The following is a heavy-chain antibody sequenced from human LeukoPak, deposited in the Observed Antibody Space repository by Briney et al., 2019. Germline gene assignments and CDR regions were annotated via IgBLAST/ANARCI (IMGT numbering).Heavy chain of an antibody. CDR2: IIPIFGTA. CDR1: GGTFSNFA. Sequence: GASVKVSCKTSGGTFSNFAISWVRQAPGQGPEWMGGIIPIFGTANYAQKFQGRVTITADESTSTAYMELSSLRSEDTAVYYCARDVLEPHPLGWFDPWGQGTLVTVSS. D-gene: IGHD1-1*01. J-gene: IGHJ5*02. CDR3: ARDVLEPHPLGWFDP. V-gene: IGHV1-69*13.